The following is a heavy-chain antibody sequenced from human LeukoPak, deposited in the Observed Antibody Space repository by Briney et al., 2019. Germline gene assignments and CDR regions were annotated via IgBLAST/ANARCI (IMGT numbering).Heavy chain of an antibody. J-gene: IGHJ4*02. Sequence: PVGTLRLSCAVSGVTLSSYWMSWVRQAPGKGLEWGANIKQDGSEKYYVDSVKGRFTISRDNAKNSLYLQMNSLRAEDTAVYYCARDLYFDYWGQGTLVTVSS. V-gene: IGHV3-7*01. CDR1: GVTLSSYW. CDR2: IKQDGSEK. CDR3: ARDLYFDY.